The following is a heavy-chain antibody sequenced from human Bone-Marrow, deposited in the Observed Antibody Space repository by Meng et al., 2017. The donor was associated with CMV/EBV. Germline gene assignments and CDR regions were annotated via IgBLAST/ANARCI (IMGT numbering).Heavy chain of an antibody. Sequence: GESLKISCAASGFTFSSYWMHWVRQAPGKGLVWVSRINSDGSSTSYADSVKGRFTISRDNAKNTLYLQMNSLRAEDTAVYYCARGALDIVVVPAADLYYYYGMDVWGQGTTVTVS. CDR1: GFTFSSYW. CDR3: ARGALDIVVVPAADLYYYYGMDV. D-gene: IGHD2-2*03. V-gene: IGHV3-74*01. J-gene: IGHJ6*02. CDR2: INSDGSST.